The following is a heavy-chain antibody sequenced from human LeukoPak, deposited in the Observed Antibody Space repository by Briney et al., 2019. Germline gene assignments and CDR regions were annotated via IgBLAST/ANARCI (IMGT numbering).Heavy chain of an antibody. CDR2: IASDGSST. Sequence: GGSLRLSCAASGFTFSSYWMNWVRQAPGKGLVWVSRIASDGSSTTYADSVKGRFSISRDNAKNTLYLQMNSLRVEDTAVYYCARGRPHGNDYWGQGTLVSVRS. CDR1: GFTFSSYW. V-gene: IGHV3-74*01. D-gene: IGHD4-23*01. CDR3: ARGRPHGNDY. J-gene: IGHJ4*02.